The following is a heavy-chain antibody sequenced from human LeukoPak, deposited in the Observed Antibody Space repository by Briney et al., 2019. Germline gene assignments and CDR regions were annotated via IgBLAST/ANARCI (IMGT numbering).Heavy chain of an antibody. CDR3: ARVGGHYSDY. D-gene: IGHD3-3*01. Sequence: GGSLRLSCTASGFMFSSSGMHWVRQAPGKGLEWVAFIRYDGSNKYYADSVKGRFTISKDNSKNMLYLQMNSLRAEDTAVYYCARVGGHYSDYWGQGTLVTVSS. V-gene: IGHV3-30*02. CDR2: IRYDGSNK. J-gene: IGHJ4*02. CDR1: GFMFSSSG.